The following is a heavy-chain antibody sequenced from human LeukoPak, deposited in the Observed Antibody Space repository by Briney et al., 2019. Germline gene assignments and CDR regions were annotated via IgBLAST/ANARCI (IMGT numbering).Heavy chain of an antibody. CDR2: IYYSGST. CDR1: GGSISSGDYY. CDR3: ARLSGISSGGDIW. J-gene: IGHJ4*02. D-gene: IGHD2-21*01. Sequence: SQTLSLTCTVSGGSISSGDYYWSWIRQPPGTGLEWIGYIYYSGSTYYNPSLKSRVTISVDTSKNQFSLKLSSVTAADTAVYYCARLSGISSGGDIWWGQGTLVTVSS. V-gene: IGHV4-30-4*08.